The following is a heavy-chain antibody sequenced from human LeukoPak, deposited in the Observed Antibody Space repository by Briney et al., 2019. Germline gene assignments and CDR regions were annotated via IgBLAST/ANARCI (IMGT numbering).Heavy chain of an antibody. D-gene: IGHD2-2*01. Sequence: SETLSLTCTVSGGSISSGGYYWSWIRQPPGKGLEWIGYIYHSGSTYYNPSLKSRVTISVDRSKNQFSLKLHSVTAADTAVYYCARRPSCGSASPPQGLLCAFDMWGQGTVVTVSS. CDR3: ARRPSCGSASPPQGLLCAFDM. CDR2: IYHSGST. CDR1: GGSISSGGYY. J-gene: IGHJ3*02. V-gene: IGHV4-30-2*01.